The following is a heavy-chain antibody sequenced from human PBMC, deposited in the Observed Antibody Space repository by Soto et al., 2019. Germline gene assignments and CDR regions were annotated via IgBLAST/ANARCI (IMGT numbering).Heavy chain of an antibody. Sequence: HVQLVQSGAEEKKPGASVKGSCKASGYTFTSYAMHWVRQAPGQRLEWMGWINAGNGNTKYSQKFQGRVTITRDTTASTAYMELSSLRSEDTAVYYCARSIVVVTALDYWGQGTLVSVSS. D-gene: IGHD2-21*02. J-gene: IGHJ4*02. CDR3: ARSIVVVTALDY. V-gene: IGHV1-3*05. CDR2: INAGNGNT. CDR1: GYTFTSYA.